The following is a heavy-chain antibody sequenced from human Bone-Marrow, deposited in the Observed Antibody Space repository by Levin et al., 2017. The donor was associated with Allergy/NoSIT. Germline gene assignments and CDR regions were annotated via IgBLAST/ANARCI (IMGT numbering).Heavy chain of an antibody. CDR2: ISYSGST. Sequence: PSETLSLTCTVSGASVSTNAYYWGWIRQSPGKGLEWIGSISYSGSTYYNPSLESRVTGSLDTSKDQFSLKLKSVTAADTAVYYCARTEEYQLFYFDSWAQGTLVTVSS. J-gene: IGHJ4*02. CDR3: ARTEEYQLFYFDS. V-gene: IGHV4-39*01. CDR1: GASVSTNAYY. D-gene: IGHD2-2*01.